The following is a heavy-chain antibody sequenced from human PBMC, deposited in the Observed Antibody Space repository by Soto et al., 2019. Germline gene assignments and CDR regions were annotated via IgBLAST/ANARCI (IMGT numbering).Heavy chain of an antibody. Sequence: SETLSLPCTVSGGSVSSGSYYWCWIRQPPGKGQEWIGYIYYSGSTYYNPSLKSRVTISLDTSKNRFSLKLSSVTPADTAVYYCARATDFLSGSRKGWFDPWGQGTLVTVSS. V-gene: IGHV4-61*01. D-gene: IGHD3-3*01. CDR1: GGSVSSGSYY. J-gene: IGHJ5*02. CDR3: ARATDFLSGSRKGWFDP. CDR2: IYYSGST.